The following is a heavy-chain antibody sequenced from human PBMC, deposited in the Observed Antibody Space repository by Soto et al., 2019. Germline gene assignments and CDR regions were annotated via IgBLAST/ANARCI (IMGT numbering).Heavy chain of an antibody. D-gene: IGHD6-13*01. V-gene: IGHV1-69*13. J-gene: IGHJ4*02. CDR1: GGTFSSYA. Sequence: GASVKVSCKASGGTFSSYAISWVRQAPGQGLEWMGGIIPIFGTANYAQKFQGRVTITADESTSTAYMELSSLRSEDTAVYYCATTDGYSSSWYGSTDYWGQGTLVTVSS. CDR3: ATTDGYSSSWYGSTDY. CDR2: IIPIFGTA.